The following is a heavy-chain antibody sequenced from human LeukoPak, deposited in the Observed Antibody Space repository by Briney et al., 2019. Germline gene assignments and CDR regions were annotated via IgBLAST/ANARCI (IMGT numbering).Heavy chain of an antibody. Sequence: SGGSLRLSCAASGFTFSSYAMSWVRQAPGKGLVWVSAISGSGGSTYYADSVKGRFTISRDNSKNTLYLQMNSLRAEDTAVYYCAKILDYYDNSGYYPYFDYWGQGTLVTVSS. CDR1: GFTFSSYA. J-gene: IGHJ4*02. D-gene: IGHD3-22*01. CDR2: ISGSGGST. V-gene: IGHV3-23*01. CDR3: AKILDYYDNSGYYPYFDY.